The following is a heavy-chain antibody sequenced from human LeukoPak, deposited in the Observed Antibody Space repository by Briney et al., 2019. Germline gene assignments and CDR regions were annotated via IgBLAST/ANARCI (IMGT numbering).Heavy chain of an antibody. Sequence: SETLSLTCAVYGGSFSGYYWSWIRQPPEKGLEWIGEINHSGSTNYNPSLKSRVTISVDTSKNQFSLKLSSVTAADTAVYYCARLRPLLWFGELSGGMDVWGQGTTVTVSS. CDR1: GGSFSGYY. CDR2: INHSGST. D-gene: IGHD3-10*01. J-gene: IGHJ6*02. CDR3: ARLRPLLWFGELSGGMDV. V-gene: IGHV4-34*01.